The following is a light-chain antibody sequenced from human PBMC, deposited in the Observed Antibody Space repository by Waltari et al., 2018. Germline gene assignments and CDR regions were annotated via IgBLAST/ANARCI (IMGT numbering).Light chain of an antibody. Sequence: QSALTQPASVSGSPGQSITISCTGTGSDVGSFNLVSWYQLLPGNAPKLLISEVNKRPSGGSIRFLGSRSGIPASLTISGLQAGDEADYYCCSYAGSTTYVLFGGGTKLTVL. J-gene: IGLJ2*01. CDR1: GSDVGSFNL. CDR3: CSYAGSTTYVL. CDR2: EVN. V-gene: IGLV2-23*02.